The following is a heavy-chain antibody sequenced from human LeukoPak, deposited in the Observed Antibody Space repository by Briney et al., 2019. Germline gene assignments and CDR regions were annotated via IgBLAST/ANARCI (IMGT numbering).Heavy chain of an antibody. CDR3: AKDQADTAMALPNYYYYYMDV. CDR1: GFIFSSYA. V-gene: IGHV3-23*01. CDR2: ITGSGGST. D-gene: IGHD5-18*01. J-gene: IGHJ6*03. Sequence: GGSLRLSCAAPGFIFSSYATSWVRQAPGKGLEWVSSITGSGGSTNYADSVKGRFIISRDNSKNTLYLQMNSLGAEDTAVYYCAKDQADTAMALPNYYYYYMDVWGKGTTVTVSS.